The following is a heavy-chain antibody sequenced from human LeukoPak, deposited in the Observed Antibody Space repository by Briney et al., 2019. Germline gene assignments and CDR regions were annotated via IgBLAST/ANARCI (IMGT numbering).Heavy chain of an antibody. CDR2: ISSSSSYI. D-gene: IGHD3-16*02. V-gene: IGHV3-21*01. Sequence: GGSLRLSCAASGFTFSSYSMNWVRQAPGKGLEWVSSISSSSSYIYYADSVKGRFTISRDNSKNRLYLQMDSLRGEDTAVYYCAKDRSWHGLEYWGQGALVTVSS. J-gene: IGHJ4*02. CDR1: GFTFSSYS. CDR3: AKDRSWHGLEY.